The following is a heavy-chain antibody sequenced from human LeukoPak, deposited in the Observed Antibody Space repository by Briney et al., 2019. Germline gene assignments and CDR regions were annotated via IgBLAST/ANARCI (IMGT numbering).Heavy chain of an antibody. CDR1: GGSISSSSYY. CDR3: ARRGIVVVPAEPFDI. V-gene: IGHV4-39*01. J-gene: IGHJ3*02. CDR2: IYYSGST. Sequence: SETLSLTCTVSGGSISSSSYYWGWIRQPPGKGLEWIGSIYYSGSTYYNPSLKSRVTISVDTSKNQFSLKLSSVTAADTAVYYCARRGIVVVPAEPFDIWGQGTMVTVSS. D-gene: IGHD2-2*01.